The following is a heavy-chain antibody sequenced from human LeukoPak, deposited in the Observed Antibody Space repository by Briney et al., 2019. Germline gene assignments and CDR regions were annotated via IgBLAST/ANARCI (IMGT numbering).Heavy chain of an antibody. CDR3: ARPRTRITMIGDDAFDI. D-gene: IGHD3-22*01. CDR1: GGSISSYY. Sequence: PSETLSLTCTVSGGSISSYYWSWIRQPPGKGLEWSGYIYYSGSTNYNPSLKNRVTISKDTSKNQFSLKLSSVPAADTAVYYWARPRTRITMIGDDAFDIWGQGTMVTVSS. CDR2: IYYSGST. J-gene: IGHJ3*02. V-gene: IGHV4-59*08.